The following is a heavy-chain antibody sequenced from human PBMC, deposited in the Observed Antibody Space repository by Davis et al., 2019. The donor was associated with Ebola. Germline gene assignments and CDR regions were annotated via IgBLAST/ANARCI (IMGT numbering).Heavy chain of an antibody. CDR1: GFTFSSSA. J-gene: IGHJ4*02. D-gene: IGHD2-21*01. CDR3: AKDSGGVVLIAWDYFDY. Sequence: GESLKISCAASGFTFSSSAMNWVRQAPGKGLEWVSVIYSGGSTYYADSVKGRFTISRDNAKNSLYLQMNSLRAEDTAVYYCAKDSGGVVLIAWDYFDYWGQGTLVTVSS. V-gene: IGHV3-23*03. CDR2: IYSGGST.